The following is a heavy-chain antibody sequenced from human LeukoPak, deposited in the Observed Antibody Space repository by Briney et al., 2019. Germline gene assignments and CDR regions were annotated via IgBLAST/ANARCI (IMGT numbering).Heavy chain of an antibody. D-gene: IGHD6-13*01. J-gene: IGHJ4*02. CDR1: GYTFTGYY. V-gene: IGHV1-2*02. CDR2: INPNKGGT. Sequence: ASVKGSCKASGYTFTGYYMHWVRQAPGQEVEWMGCINPNKGGTNYAQKFQGRVTMTRDTSLSTAYMELSRLRSDDTAAYYCARGMGRGSSWNDYWGQGSLVTVSS. CDR3: ARGMGRGSSWNDY.